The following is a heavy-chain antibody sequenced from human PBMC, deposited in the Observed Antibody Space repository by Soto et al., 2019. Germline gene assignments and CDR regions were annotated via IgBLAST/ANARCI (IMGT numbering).Heavy chain of an antibody. CDR3: TRSITRSLVWSFDY. V-gene: IGHV1-46*03. CDR1: GYTFTSYY. D-gene: IGHD3-3*01. CDR2: INPSDATT. J-gene: IGHJ4*02. Sequence: QVQMVQSGADVKKPGASVRISCETSGYTFTSYYIQWVRQAPGQGLEWMGIINPSDATTSYARNFQGRVTVTRDTSTSTVYMEMRSLRSEDTAVYYCTRSITRSLVWSFDYWGQGTLVTVSS.